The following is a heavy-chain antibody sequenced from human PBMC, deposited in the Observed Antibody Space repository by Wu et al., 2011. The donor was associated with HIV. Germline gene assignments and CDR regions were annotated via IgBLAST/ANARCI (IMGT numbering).Heavy chain of an antibody. D-gene: IGHD5-18*01. CDR2: INPSGGSX. CDR3: ARGGYSYGYLDYYYMDV. J-gene: IGHJ6*03. CDR1: TFTNYY. Sequence: TFTNYYMHWVRQALDKGVEWMGIINPSGGSXNYAQKLQGRVTMTRDTSTSTVYMELSSLRSEDTAVYYCARGGYSYGYLDYYYMDVWGKGTTVTVSS. V-gene: IGHV1-46*04.